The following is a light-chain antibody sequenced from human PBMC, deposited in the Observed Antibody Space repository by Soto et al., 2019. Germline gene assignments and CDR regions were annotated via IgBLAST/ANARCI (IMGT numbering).Light chain of an antibody. CDR3: QQYGSSPWT. J-gene: IGKJ1*01. V-gene: IGKV3-20*01. Sequence: EIVLTQSPGTLSLSPGERATLSCRASQSVSSSYLAWYQQKPGQAPRLLIYGASSRATGIPHRFSGSGSGTDFTLTISRLEPEDCAVYYCQQYGSSPWTFGQGTKVEIK. CDR2: GAS. CDR1: QSVSSSY.